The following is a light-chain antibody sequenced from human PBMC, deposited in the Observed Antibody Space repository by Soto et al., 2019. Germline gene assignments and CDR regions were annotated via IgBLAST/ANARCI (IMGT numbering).Light chain of an antibody. V-gene: IGKV1-9*01. CDR1: QGISSY. CDR3: QQLDNYPRT. CDR2: VAS. J-gene: IGKJ1*01. Sequence: DIQLTQSPSFLSASVGDRVTITCRASQGISSYLAWYQQKPGKAPKLLIYVASTLQSGVPSRFSGSGSGTEFTLTISCLQPEDFATYYCQQLDNYPRTFGQGTKVEIK.